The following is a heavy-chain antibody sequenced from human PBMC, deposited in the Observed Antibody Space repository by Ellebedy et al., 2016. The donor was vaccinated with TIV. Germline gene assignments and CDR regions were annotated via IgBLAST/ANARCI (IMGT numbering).Heavy chain of an antibody. CDR3: ARDSDFSSSWYGNAFDI. D-gene: IGHD6-13*01. CDR1: GFKFVSYA. V-gene: IGHV3-23*01. CDR2: ISGSGAGS. J-gene: IGHJ3*02. Sequence: GESLKISCSASGFKFVSYAMTWVRQAPGQGLRWVSAISGSGAGSFYADSVTGRFTISRDNAKNSLYLQMNSLRVEDTAVYYCARDSDFSSSWYGNAFDIWGQGTMVTVSS.